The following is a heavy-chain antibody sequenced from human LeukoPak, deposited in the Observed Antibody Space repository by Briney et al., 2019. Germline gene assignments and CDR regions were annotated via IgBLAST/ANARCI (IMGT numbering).Heavy chain of an antibody. V-gene: IGHV3-30*02. CDR1: GFTFSSYG. CDR2: IPYDGTNK. D-gene: IGHD3-10*01. Sequence: GGSLTLSCAASGFTFSSYGMHWIRQPPGKGLEWVAFIPYDGTNKYYADSVKGRFTISRDNSKNTLYLQMNSLRAEDAAVYYCAKRCCPFAYGSGSYYYYIDVWGKGTTVTVSS. J-gene: IGHJ6*03. CDR3: AKRCCPFAYGSGSYYYYIDV.